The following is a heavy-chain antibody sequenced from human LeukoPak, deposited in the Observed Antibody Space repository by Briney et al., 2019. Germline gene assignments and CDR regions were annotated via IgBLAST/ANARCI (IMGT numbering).Heavy chain of an antibody. CDR3: ASSQLPYDAFDI. CDR1: GYTFTSYY. CDR2: INPSGGST. V-gene: IGHV1-46*01. Sequence: ASVKVSCKGSGYTFTSYYMHWVRQAPGQGLEWMGIINPSGGSTSYAQKFQGRVTMTRDTSTSTVYMELSSLRSEDTAVYYCASSQLPYDAFDIWGQGTMVTVSS. J-gene: IGHJ3*02. D-gene: IGHD2-2*02.